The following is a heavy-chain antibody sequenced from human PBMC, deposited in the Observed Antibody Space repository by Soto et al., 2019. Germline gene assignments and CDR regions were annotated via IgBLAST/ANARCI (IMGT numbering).Heavy chain of an antibody. J-gene: IGHJ6*02. CDR2: ISYDGSNK. CDR1: GFTFSSYA. D-gene: IGHD3-9*01. V-gene: IGHV3-30-3*01. Sequence: XGSLRLSCAASGFTFSSYAMHWVRQAPGKGLEWVAVISYDGSNKYYADSVKGRFTISRDNSKNTLYLQMNSLRAEDTAVYYCAREGRYYDILTGYYYGMDVWGQGTTVTVSS. CDR3: AREGRYYDILTGYYYGMDV.